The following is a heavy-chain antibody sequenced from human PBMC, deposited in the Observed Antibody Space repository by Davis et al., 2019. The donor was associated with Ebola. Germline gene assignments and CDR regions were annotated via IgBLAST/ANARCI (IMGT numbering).Heavy chain of an antibody. J-gene: IGHJ4*02. V-gene: IGHV3-23*01. CDR1: GFSLTTYA. CDR3: ATNCSGATCYSGGDY. CDR2: LSGSGAAT. Sequence: PGGSLRLSCKASGFSLTTYAMSWVRQAPGKGLEWVSSLSGSGAATYYANSVKGRFTISRDISKTTLYLDMNSLSADDSAVYYCATNCSGATCYSGGDYWGRGTLVTVSS. D-gene: IGHD2-2*01.